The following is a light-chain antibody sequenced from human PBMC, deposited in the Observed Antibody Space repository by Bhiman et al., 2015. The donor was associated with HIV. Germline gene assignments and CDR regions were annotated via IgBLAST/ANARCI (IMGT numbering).Light chain of an antibody. Sequence: QSVLTQPPSVSGAPGQKVTISCTGSGSDIGAQFDVHWYQYLPGEVPRLLIYETVNRPSGVPDRFSGSKSGNTASLTVSGLQADDEADYYCSSYAGGAYVFGSGTSLTVL. CDR2: ETV. V-gene: IGLV1-40*01. CDR3: SSYAGGAYV. J-gene: IGLJ1*01. CDR1: GSDIGAQFD.